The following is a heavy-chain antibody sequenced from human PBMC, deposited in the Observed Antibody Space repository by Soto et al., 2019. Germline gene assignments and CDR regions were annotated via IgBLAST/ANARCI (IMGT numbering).Heavy chain of an antibody. J-gene: IGHJ4*02. CDR1: GFTLSRYW. V-gene: IGHV3-7*01. D-gene: IGHD5-12*01. CDR2: INQDVSVK. Sequence: EVQLVESGGGWVQPGGSLRLSCVASGFTLSRYWMSWVRQAPGKGLEWVASINQDVSVKTYVDSGKGRFTISRDNARNSLYLQMNSLAAEDTAVYYCARVGYNDYDLPDWGQGTLVTVSS. CDR3: ARVGYNDYDLPD.